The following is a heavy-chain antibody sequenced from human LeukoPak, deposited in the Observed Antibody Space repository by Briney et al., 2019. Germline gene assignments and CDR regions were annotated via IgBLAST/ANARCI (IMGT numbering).Heavy chain of an antibody. CDR3: ARGVTYYDSSGLPGYFDY. D-gene: IGHD3-22*01. CDR2: IYYSGST. CDR1: GGSISSGGYY. Sequence: SGTLSLTCTVSGGSISSGGYYWSWIRQHPGKGLEWIGYIYYSGSTYYNPSLKSRATISVDTSKNQFSLKLSSVTAADTAVYYCARGVTYYDSSGLPGYFDYWGQGTLVTVSS. J-gene: IGHJ4*02. V-gene: IGHV4-31*03.